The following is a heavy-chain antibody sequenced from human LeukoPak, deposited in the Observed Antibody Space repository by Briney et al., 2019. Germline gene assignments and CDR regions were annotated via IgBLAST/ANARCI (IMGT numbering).Heavy chain of an antibody. CDR3: ALTRAGYDFWKLFWFDP. D-gene: IGHD5-12*01. CDR1: GYTLSSYG. V-gene: IGHV1-18*01. J-gene: IGHJ5*02. Sequence: ASVKVSFKASGYTLSSYGISWGRQGPGQGLEWMGWISAYNGNTNYAQKLQGRVTMTTDTSTSTAYMELRSLRSDDTAVYYCALTRAGYDFWKLFWFDPWGQGTLVTVSS. CDR2: ISAYNGNT.